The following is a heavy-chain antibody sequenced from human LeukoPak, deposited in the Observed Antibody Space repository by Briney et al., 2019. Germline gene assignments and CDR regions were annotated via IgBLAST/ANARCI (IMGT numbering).Heavy chain of an antibody. CDR1: GGSISSGSYY. CDR2: IYTSGST. D-gene: IGHD3-3*01. V-gene: IGHV4-61*02. J-gene: IGHJ3*02. CDR3: ARDQGAVGGCAFDI. Sequence: SETLSLTCTVSGGSISSGSYYWSWIRQPAGKGLEWIGRIYTSGSTNYNPSLKSRVTISVDTSKNQFSLKLSSVTAADTAVYYCARDQGAVGGCAFDIWGQGTMVTVSS.